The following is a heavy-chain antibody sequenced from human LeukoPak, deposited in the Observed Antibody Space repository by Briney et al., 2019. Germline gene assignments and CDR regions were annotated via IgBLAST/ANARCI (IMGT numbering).Heavy chain of an antibody. Sequence: GGSLRLSCAASGFTVSSNYMSWVRQAPGTGLEWVSEIYSDGSTYYAASVKGRFSISRDKSKNTVYLQMNSLRAEDTAVYYCATLSVVVVPAELNWGQGTLVTVSS. V-gene: IGHV3-53*01. CDR1: GFTVSSNY. J-gene: IGHJ4*02. CDR3: ATLSVVVVPAELN. CDR2: IYSDGST. D-gene: IGHD2-15*01.